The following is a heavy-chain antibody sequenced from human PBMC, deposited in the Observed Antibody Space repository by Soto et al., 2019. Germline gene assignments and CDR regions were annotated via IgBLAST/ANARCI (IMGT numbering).Heavy chain of an antibody. J-gene: IGHJ5*02. CDR2: IYYSGST. V-gene: IGHV4-39*01. D-gene: IGHD6-19*01. CDR1: GGSINSSSYL. CDR3: ARHYSSGSRNWFDP. Sequence: SETLSLTCSVSGGSINSSSYLWGWVRQPPGKGLEWIGSIYYSGSTYYNPSLRSRVTISVDTSKNQFSLKLSSVTAADTAVFYCARHYSSGSRNWFDPWGQGTLVTVSS.